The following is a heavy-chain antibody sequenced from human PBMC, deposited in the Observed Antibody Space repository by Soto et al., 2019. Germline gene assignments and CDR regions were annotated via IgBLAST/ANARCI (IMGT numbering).Heavy chain of an antibody. J-gene: IGHJ4*02. CDR3: ARYIPRIAAAGTAFDY. D-gene: IGHD6-13*01. CDR2: IIPIFGTA. CDR1: GGTFSSYA. V-gene: IGHV1-69*06. Sequence: QVQLMQSGAEVKKPGSSVKVSCKASGGTFSSYAISWVRQAPGQGLEWMGGIIPIFGTANYAQKFQGRVTITADKSTSTAYMELSSLRSEDTAVYYCARYIPRIAAAGTAFDYWGQGTLVTVSS.